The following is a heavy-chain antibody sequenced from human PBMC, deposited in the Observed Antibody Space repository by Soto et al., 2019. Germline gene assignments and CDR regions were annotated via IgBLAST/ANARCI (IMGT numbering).Heavy chain of an antibody. J-gene: IGHJ5*02. Sequence: ASVKVSCKASGYTFTGYYMHWVRQAPGQGLEWMGWINPNSGGTNYAQKFQGRVTMTRDTSISTAYMELSRLRSDDTAVYYCARTSRDGSGSYYNVYLDPWGQGTLVTVSS. V-gene: IGHV1-2*02. D-gene: IGHD3-10*01. CDR2: INPNSGGT. CDR3: ARTSRDGSGSYYNVYLDP. CDR1: GYTFTGYY.